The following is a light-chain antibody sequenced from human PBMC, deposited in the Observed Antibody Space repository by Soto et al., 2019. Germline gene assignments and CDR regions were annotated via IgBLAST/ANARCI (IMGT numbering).Light chain of an antibody. J-gene: IGKJ1*01. Sequence: DLQMTQSPSTLSASVGDRVTITCWASQSISTWLAWYQHRPGKAPRLLIYKASILEGGVPSRFSGSGSGTEFTLTISSLQPDDFATYYCQQYSTYSRTFGQGNKVEV. CDR1: QSISTW. CDR2: KAS. V-gene: IGKV1-5*03. CDR3: QQYSTYSRT.